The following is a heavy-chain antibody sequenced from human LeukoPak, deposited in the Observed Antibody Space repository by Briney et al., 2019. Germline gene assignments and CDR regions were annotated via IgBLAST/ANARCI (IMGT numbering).Heavy chain of an antibody. J-gene: IGHJ4*02. CDR2: INPNSGGT. D-gene: IGHD2-2*01. CDR1: GYTFTGYY. V-gene: IGHV1-2*02. Sequence: ASVKVSCKASGYTFTGYYMHWVRQAPGQGLEWMGWINPNSGGTNYAQKFQGRVTMTRDTSISTAYMELSRLRSDDTAVYYCARVRSDRSSTSCYVDYFDYWGQGTLVTVSS. CDR3: ARVRSDRSSTSCYVDYFDY.